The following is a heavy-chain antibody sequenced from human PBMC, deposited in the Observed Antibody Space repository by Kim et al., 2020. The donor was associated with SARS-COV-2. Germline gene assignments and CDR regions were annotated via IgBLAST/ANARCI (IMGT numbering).Heavy chain of an antibody. D-gene: IGHD5-18*01. Sequence: SETLSLTCTVSGGSISSSSYYWGWIRQPPGKGLEWIGSIYYSGSTYYNPSLKSRVTISVDTSKNQFSLKLSSVTAADTAVYYCARVDRWIQLWSHYFDYWGQGTLVTVSS. CDR1: GGSISSSSYY. CDR2: IYYSGST. J-gene: IGHJ4*02. CDR3: ARVDRWIQLWSHYFDY. V-gene: IGHV4-39*01.